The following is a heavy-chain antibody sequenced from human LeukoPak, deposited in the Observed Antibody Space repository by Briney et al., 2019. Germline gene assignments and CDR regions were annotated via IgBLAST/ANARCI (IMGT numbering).Heavy chain of an antibody. Sequence: SETLSLTCTVSGGSISSRSYYWGWIRQPPGKGLEWVGSLSYSGSTYYTPSLKSRVTISADTSKNEFSLKLSSVTAADTAMYYCARHDRRDGYDYPHDFDYSGQGTLVTVSS. CDR2: LSYSGST. J-gene: IGHJ4*02. V-gene: IGHV4-39*01. CDR1: GGSISSRSYY. D-gene: IGHD5-24*01. CDR3: ARHDRRDGYDYPHDFDY.